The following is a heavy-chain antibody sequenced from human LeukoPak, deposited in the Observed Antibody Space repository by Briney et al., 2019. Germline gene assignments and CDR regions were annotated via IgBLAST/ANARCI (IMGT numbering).Heavy chain of an antibody. CDR2: ISAYNGNT. CDR1: GYTFTSYG. Sequence: ASVKVSCKASGYTFTSYGISWVRQAPGQGLEWMGWISAYNGNTNYAQKLQGRVTMTTDTSTSTAYVELRSLRSDDTAVYYCARDWVVVVPAARSYYYGMDVWGQGTTVTVSS. J-gene: IGHJ6*02. CDR3: ARDWVVVVPAARSYYYGMDV. D-gene: IGHD2-2*01. V-gene: IGHV1-18*01.